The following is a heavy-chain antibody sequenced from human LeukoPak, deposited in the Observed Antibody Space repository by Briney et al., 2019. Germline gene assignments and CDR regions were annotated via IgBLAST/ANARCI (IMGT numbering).Heavy chain of an antibody. CDR1: GGSISSYY. D-gene: IGHD6-19*01. J-gene: IGHJ4*02. V-gene: IGHV4-4*07. CDR2: IYSSGST. CDR3: ARDRMGSGWYSDYFDY. Sequence: PSETLSLTCTVSGGSISSYYWSWIRQPAGKGLEWIGRIYSSGSTNYNPSLKSRVTISVDTSKNQFSLKLSSVTAADTAVYYCARDRMGSGWYSDYFDYWGQGTLVTVSS.